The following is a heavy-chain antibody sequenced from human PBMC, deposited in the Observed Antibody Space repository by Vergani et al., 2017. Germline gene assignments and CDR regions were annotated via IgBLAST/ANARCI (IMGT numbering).Heavy chain of an antibody. Sequence: QVQLVESGGGLVKPGGSLRLSCAASGFTFSDYYMSWIRQAPGKGLEWVSYISSSSYTNYADSVKGRFTISRDNAKNSLYLQMNSLRAEDTAVYYCARYCSGGSCYSGGPNWFDPWGQGTLVTVSS. J-gene: IGHJ5*02. V-gene: IGHV3-11*06. CDR2: ISSSSYT. D-gene: IGHD2-15*01. CDR1: GFTFSDYY. CDR3: ARYCSGGSCYSGGPNWFDP.